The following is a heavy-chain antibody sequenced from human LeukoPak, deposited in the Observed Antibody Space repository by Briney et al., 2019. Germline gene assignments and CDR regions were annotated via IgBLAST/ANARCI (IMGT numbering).Heavy chain of an antibody. CDR1: GFTITNNW. J-gene: IGHJ4*02. D-gene: IGHD3-10*01. V-gene: IGHV3-74*03. Sequence: GGSLRLSCTVSGFTITNNWMYWVRQAPGRGLVWVSRIKMDERSAVYADSVKGRFIISRDNAKNTVYLQMNSLRADDTAVYYCATVFKGSSLQDYWGQGSLVTVSS. CDR3: ATVFKGSSLQDY. CDR2: IKMDERSA.